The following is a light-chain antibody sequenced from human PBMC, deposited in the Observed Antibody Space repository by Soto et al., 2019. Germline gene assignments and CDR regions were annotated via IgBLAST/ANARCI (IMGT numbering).Light chain of an antibody. CDR1: QSVSNDF. Sequence: EIVLTQSPGILSLSPGERATLSCRASQSVSNDFLAWYQQKPGQAPRLLIYGASTRATDVPDRFSGSGSGADFTLTISGRETDEFAVYYCHQYGSSPPRTFGQGTKVE. CDR2: GAS. J-gene: IGKJ1*01. CDR3: HQYGSSPPRT. V-gene: IGKV3-20*01.